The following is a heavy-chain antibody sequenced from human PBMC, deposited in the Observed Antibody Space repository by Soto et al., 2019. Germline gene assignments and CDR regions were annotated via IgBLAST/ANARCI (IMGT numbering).Heavy chain of an antibody. Sequence: PSETLSLTCTVSGGSISNGGYYWSWIRQPPGKGLEWIGEINHSGSTNYNPSLKSRVTISVDTSKNQFSLKLSSVTAADTAVYYCARGRQLLARFDYSGQGTLVTVSS. D-gene: IGHD6-19*01. CDR2: INHSGST. J-gene: IGHJ4*02. V-gene: IGHV4-34*01. CDR1: GGSISNGGYY. CDR3: ARGRQLLARFDY.